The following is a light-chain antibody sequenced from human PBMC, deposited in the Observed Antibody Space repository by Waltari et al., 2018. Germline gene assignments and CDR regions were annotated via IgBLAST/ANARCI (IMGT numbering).Light chain of an antibody. V-gene: IGLV3-21*04. J-gene: IGLJ7*01. Sequence: SYMLTQPPSGSGATGQTARMTGGGNDIGSKSVQWYQQKPGQAPVLVIFYDSDRPSGIPERFSGSNSGNTATLSISRVEAGDEAGYYCQVWASSTDHHAVFGGGTQLTVL. CDR3: QVWASSTDHHAV. CDR2: YDS. CDR1: DIGSKS.